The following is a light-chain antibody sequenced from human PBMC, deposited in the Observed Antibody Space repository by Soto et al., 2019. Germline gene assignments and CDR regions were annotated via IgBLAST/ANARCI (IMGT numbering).Light chain of an antibody. J-gene: IGKJ1*01. CDR1: QRISND. V-gene: IGKV3-15*01. Sequence: MTQSPATLSVSPGERVILSCRASQRISNDLAWYQQKAGQAPRLLIYDASTRATGIPARFSGSGSGTEFTLTISSLQSEDFAVYYCQQYDNWPRTFGQGTKVDIK. CDR3: QQYDNWPRT. CDR2: DAS.